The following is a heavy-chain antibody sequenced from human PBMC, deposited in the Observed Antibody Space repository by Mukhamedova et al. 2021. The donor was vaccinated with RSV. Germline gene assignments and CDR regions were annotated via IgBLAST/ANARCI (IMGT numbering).Heavy chain of an antibody. CDR2: ISYDGSNK. CDR3: ARGVGRAAADPWDWFDP. Sequence: GLEWVAVISYDGSNKYYADSVKGRFTISRDNSKNTLYLQMNSLRAEDTAVYYCARGVGRAAADPWDWFDPWGQGTLVTVSS. D-gene: IGHD6-13*01. J-gene: IGHJ5*02. V-gene: IGHV3-30*04.